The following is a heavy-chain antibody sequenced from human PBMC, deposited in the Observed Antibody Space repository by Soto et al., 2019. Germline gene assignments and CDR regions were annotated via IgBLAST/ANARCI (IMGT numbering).Heavy chain of an antibody. J-gene: IGHJ4*02. V-gene: IGHV4-39*01. CDR3: ARLEGLATISHYFDF. CDR1: DDSINSDKYY. Sequence: QLQLQESGPGLVKPSETLSLTCSVSDDSINSDKYYWGWIRQPPGKGLEWIGSIYYRGNAYYNPSLQTRVTISLAKSKSQFSLKLNSVTAADSAVYFCARLEGLATISHYFDFWGPGALVTVSS. D-gene: IGHD3-9*01. CDR2: IYYRGNA.